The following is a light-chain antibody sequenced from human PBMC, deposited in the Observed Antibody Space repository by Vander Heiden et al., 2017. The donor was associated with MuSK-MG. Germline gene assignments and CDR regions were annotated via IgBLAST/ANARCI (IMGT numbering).Light chain of an antibody. V-gene: IGKV2-28*01. CDR2: LGS. J-gene: IGKJ3*01. CDR3: MQAVQSPPT. CDR1: PSLLLGNGYNL. Sequence: IGMSQSPVPLPVTPGQPASIPCRSRPSLLLGNGYNLFDWYLQKPGQAPQLLIYLGSNRATGVPDRFSGSVSGTDFTLKISRVEAEDVGVYYCMQAVQSPPTFGHGTKVEIK.